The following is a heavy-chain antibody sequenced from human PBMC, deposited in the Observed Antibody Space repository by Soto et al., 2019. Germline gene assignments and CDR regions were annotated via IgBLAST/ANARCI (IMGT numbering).Heavy chain of an antibody. J-gene: IGHJ5*02. V-gene: IGHV1-24*01. CDR1: GYTLTKLS. CDR2: FYPEGGQT. CDR3: ARDPGYSYGNT. Sequence: ASVKVSCKVSGYTLTKLSMHWVRQAPGKGLDWMGVFYPEGGQTVYAQNFQGRVTMTEDTSTDTAYMELSSLRSEDTAVYYCARDPGYSYGNTWGQGTLVTVSS. D-gene: IGHD5-18*01.